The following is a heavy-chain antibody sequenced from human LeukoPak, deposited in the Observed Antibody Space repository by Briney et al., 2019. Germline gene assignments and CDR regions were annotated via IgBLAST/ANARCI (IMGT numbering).Heavy chain of an antibody. CDR1: GYSFTSYW. J-gene: IGHJ4*02. CDR3: ARQMVIKDFDY. CDR2: IYPGDSDT. Sequence: GESLKISCKGSGYSFTSYWIGWVRQIPGKGLEWMGIIYPGDSDTRYSPSFQGQVIISADKSISTAYLQWSSLKASDTAMYYCARQMVIKDFDYWGQGTLVTVSS. V-gene: IGHV5-51*01. D-gene: IGHD4-23*01.